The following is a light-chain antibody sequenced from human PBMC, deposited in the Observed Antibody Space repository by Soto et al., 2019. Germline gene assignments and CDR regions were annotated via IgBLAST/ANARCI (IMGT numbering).Light chain of an antibody. J-gene: IGLJ2*01. CDR3: SSCTSSSKGV. V-gene: IGLV2-14*01. CDR1: SSDVGGYNY. Sequence: QPVLTQPASVSGSPGQSITISCTGTSSDVGGYNYVSWYQQHPGKAPKLMIYDVSYRPSGVSNRFSGSKSGNTASLTISGLQAEDEADYYCSSCTSSSKGVFGGGTKLTVL. CDR2: DVS.